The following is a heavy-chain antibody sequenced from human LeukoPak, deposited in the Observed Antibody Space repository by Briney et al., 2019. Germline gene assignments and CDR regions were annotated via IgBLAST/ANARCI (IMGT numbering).Heavy chain of an antibody. Sequence: PGGSLRLSCPASGFTFSDYYMSWIRQAPGKGLEGVSYISTSGSTIYYADSVKGRFTISRDNAKNSLYLQMNSLRAEDMAVYYCARGYCSGGSCQRGAFDIWGQGTMVTVSS. CDR3: ARGYCSGGSCQRGAFDI. J-gene: IGHJ3*02. V-gene: IGHV3-11*04. D-gene: IGHD2-15*01. CDR1: GFTFSDYY. CDR2: ISTSGSTI.